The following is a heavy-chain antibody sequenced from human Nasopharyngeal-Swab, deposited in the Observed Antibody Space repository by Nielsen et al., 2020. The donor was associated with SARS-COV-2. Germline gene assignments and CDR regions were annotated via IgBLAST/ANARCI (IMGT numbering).Heavy chain of an antibody. CDR1: GFTFSSYW. Sequence: GESLKISCAASGFTFSSYWMSWVRQAPGTGLEWVANIKQDGSEKYYVDSVKGRFTISRDNAKNSLCLQMNSLRAEDTAVYYCARDRSGSSWYRPFTNPGPLNWFDPWGQGTLVTVSS. D-gene: IGHD6-13*01. V-gene: IGHV3-7*01. CDR3: ARDRSGSSWYRPFTNPGPLNWFDP. J-gene: IGHJ5*02. CDR2: IKQDGSEK.